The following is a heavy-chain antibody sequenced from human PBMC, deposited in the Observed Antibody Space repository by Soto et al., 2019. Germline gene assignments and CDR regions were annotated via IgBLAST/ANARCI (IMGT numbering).Heavy chain of an antibody. CDR3: ALFNYYDISA. CDR2: ALHDGSNK. Sequence: EASLILSSETSGFRFSSYCLHRLRQAPGKGLEWVAVALHDGSNKYYAESVKGRFSISRDNTKNTLYLQMSSLRPEDTAVYYCALFNYYDISAWGQGTLVTVS. V-gene: IGHV3-30*03. CDR1: GFRFSSYC. D-gene: IGHD3-22*01. J-gene: IGHJ5*02.